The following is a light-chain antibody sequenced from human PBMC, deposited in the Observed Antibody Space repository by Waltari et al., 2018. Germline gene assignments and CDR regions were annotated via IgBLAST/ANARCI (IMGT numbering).Light chain of an antibody. J-gene: IGKJ4*01. CDR3: QQYGDSLT. Sequence: ESVLTQSPATLSLSSGERATLSCRASQRISNNYLAWYQQKPGQAPRLLIYGASSRATGIPDRFSASGSGTDFTLTISRLEPEDFAVYFCQQYGDSLTFGGGTKVEIK. V-gene: IGKV3-20*01. CDR1: QRISNNY. CDR2: GAS.